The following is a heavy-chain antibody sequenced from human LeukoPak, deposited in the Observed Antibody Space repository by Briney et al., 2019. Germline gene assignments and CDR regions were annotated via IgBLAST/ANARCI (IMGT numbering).Heavy chain of an antibody. J-gene: IGHJ4*02. V-gene: IGHV3-23*01. CDR2: FGISGST. CDR1: GFTFSSFG. CDR3: ARSGPYYFDY. Sequence: GGSLRLSCAASGFTFSSFGMGWVRQAPGKSLEWVSTFGISGSTYFADSVKGRFTISRDTSKNTQHLQMDSLRAEDTAVYYCARSGPYYFDYWGQGTLVTVSS. D-gene: IGHD3-10*01.